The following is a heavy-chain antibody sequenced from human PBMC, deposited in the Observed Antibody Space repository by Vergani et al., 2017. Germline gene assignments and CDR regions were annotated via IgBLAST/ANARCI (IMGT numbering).Heavy chain of an antibody. J-gene: IGHJ4*02. CDR2: FDPEDGET. CDR3: ARSPTPVYFDY. Sequence: QVQLVQSGAEVKKPGASVKVSCKVSGYTLTELSMHWVRQAPGKGLEWMGGFDPEDGETIYAQKFQGRVTITADKSTRTAYMELSSLRSEDTAVYYCARSPTPVYFDYWGQGTLVTVSS. CDR1: GYTLTELS. V-gene: IGHV1-24*01.